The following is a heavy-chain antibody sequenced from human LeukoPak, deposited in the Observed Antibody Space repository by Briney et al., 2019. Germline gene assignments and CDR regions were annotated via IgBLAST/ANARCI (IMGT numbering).Heavy chain of an antibody. CDR2: ISYDGSSK. CDR3: VVTDYGDY. J-gene: IGHJ4*02. CDR1: GFTFSSYA. Sequence: PGRSLRLSCAASGFTFSSYAIHWVRQAPGKGLEWVAIISYDGSSKYYADSVKGRFTISRDNSKNTLYLQMKSLRAEDTAVYYCVVTDYGDYWGRGTLVTVSS. D-gene: IGHD4-17*01. V-gene: IGHV3-30*04.